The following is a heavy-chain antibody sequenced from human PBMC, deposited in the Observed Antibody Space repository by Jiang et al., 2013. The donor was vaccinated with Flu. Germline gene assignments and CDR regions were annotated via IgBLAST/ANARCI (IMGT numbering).Heavy chain of an antibody. V-gene: IGHV4-30-4*07. D-gene: IGHD3-22*01. CDR2: IYYSGST. Sequence: GSGLVKPSQTLSLTCAVSGGSVTSGGYSWSWIRQPPGKGLEWIGYIYYSGSTYYNPSLKSRITISIDTSKNQLSLKLSSVTAADTAVYYCARVPSGFVLGYIDLWGRGTLVTVSS. J-gene: IGHJ2*01. CDR1: GGSVTSGGYS. CDR3: ARVPSGFVLGYIDL.